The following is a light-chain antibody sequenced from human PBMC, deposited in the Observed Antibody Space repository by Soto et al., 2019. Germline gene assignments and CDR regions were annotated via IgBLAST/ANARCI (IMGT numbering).Light chain of an antibody. J-gene: IGLJ1*01. V-gene: IGLV2-18*02. CDR2: DVS. CDR1: SSDVGSYNR. Sequence: QSALTQPPSVSGSPGHSVAISCTGTSSDVGSYNRVSWYQQPPGSAPKLMIYDVSNRPSGVPDRFSGSKSGNAASLTISGLQAEDEADYYCSSNTSSNTCVFGSETKVPVL. CDR3: SSNTSSNTCV.